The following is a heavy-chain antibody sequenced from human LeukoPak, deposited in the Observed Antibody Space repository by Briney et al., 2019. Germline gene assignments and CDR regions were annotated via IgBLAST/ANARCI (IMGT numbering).Heavy chain of an antibody. J-gene: IGHJ4*02. V-gene: IGHV1-46*01. CDR1: GYTFTSYY. D-gene: IGHD3-10*01. Sequence: ASVKVSCKASGYTFTSYYMHWVRQAPGQGLEWMGIINPSSGSTSYAQKFQGRVTMTRDTSTSTVYMGLSSLRSEDTAVYYCARGTRAQITMVRGVIITPYFDYWGQGTLVTVSS. CDR2: INPSSGST. CDR3: ARGTRAQITMVRGVIITPYFDY.